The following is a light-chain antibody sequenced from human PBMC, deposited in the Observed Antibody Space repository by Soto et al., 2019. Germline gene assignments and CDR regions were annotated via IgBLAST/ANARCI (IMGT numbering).Light chain of an antibody. J-gene: IGLJ3*02. V-gene: IGLV3-21*02. CDR3: QVWDRNNNDVL. CDR2: DDR. Sequence: SYELTQPPSVSVAPGQTAMITCGGNDIGSKTVHWYQQRPGQAPVLVVYDDRYRPSGIPERFSGSNSGNTATLTISRVEAGDEADYYCQVWDRNNNDVLFGGGTKLTVL. CDR1: DIGSKT.